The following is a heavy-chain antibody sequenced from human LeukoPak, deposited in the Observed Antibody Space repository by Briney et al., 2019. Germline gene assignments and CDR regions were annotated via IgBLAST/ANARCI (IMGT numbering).Heavy chain of an antibody. CDR2: ISGSGGST. J-gene: IGHJ6*02. CDR3: AKGTGGGYCSSTSCYLGNYYYYGMDV. CDR1: GFTFDDYA. D-gene: IGHD2-2*01. V-gene: IGHV3-23*01. Sequence: GGSLRLSCAASGFTFDDYAMHWVRQAPGKGLEWVSAISGSGGSTYYADSVKGRFTISRDNSKNTLYLQMNSLRAEDTAVYYCAKGTGGGYCSSTSCYLGNYYYYGMDVWGQGTTVTVSS.